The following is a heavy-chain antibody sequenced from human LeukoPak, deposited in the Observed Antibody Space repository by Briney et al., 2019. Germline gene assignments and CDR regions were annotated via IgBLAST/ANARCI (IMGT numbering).Heavy chain of an antibody. J-gene: IGHJ6*02. CDR3: ARRYYGSGSYAMDV. CDR1: GGSISSGGYS. D-gene: IGHD3-10*01. Sequence: SETLSLTCAVSGGSISSGGYSWSWIRQPPGKGLEWIGYIYKSESTNYNPSLKSRVTMSVDTSKNQFSLKVSSVTAADTAVYYRARRYYGSGSYAMDVWGQGTTVIVSS. CDR2: IYKSEST. V-gene: IGHV4-61*08.